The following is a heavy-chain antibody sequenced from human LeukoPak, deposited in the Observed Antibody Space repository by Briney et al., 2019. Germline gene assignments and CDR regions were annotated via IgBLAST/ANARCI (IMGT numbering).Heavy chain of an antibody. J-gene: IGHJ4*02. CDR3: ATIKRGNIYGYFDF. CDR1: DVSISSHY. D-gene: IGHD5-18*01. CDR2: MRDTVNT. V-gene: IGHV4-59*11. Sequence: SETLSLTCSVSDVSISSHYWSWLRQPPGKGLEWIAYMRDTVNTKDNPSFKSRLTLSADTSKNQFSLRLSSVAAADSAVYYCATIKRGNIYGYFDFWGQGILVTVSS.